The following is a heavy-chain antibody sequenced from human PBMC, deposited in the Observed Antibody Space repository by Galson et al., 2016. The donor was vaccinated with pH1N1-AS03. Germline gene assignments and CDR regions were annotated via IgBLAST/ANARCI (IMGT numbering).Heavy chain of an antibody. CDR1: GFSLTTDKMC. Sequence: PALVKPPQTLTLTCTFSGFSLTTDKMCVTWIRQPPGKALEWLARIDWDDDEYYSRSLRTGLTIPKNTSKNQVVLTMTNVDPADTGTYFCARSPVDYFYSLGMDVWGQGTTVTVS. V-gene: IGHV2-70*11. J-gene: IGHJ6*02. CDR2: IDWDDDE. CDR3: ARSPVDYFYSLGMDV.